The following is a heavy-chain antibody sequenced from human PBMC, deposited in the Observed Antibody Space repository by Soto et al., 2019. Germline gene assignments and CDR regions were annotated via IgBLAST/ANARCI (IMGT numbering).Heavy chain of an antibody. Sequence: EVQLVESGGGLVQPGGSLRLSCAASGFTFTSYWMSWVRQAPGKGLEWVANIKQDGSEKYFVDSVKGRFTISRDNAKNSLYLQMNSLRAEDAAVYYCASPRGGFYYDGLDVWGQGTTVTVSS. V-gene: IGHV3-7*01. CDR1: GFTFTSYW. J-gene: IGHJ6*02. D-gene: IGHD3-10*01. CDR3: ASPRGGFYYDGLDV. CDR2: IKQDGSEK.